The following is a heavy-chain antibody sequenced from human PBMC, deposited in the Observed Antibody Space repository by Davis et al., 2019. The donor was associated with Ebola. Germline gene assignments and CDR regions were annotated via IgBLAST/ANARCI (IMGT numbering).Heavy chain of an antibody. J-gene: IGHJ5*02. V-gene: IGHV4-34*01. Sequence: PSETLSLTCAVYGGSFSGYYWSWIRQPPGKGLEWIGEINHSGSTNYNPSLKSRVTISVDTSKNQFSLKLSSVTAADTAVYYCARLMQIVVVPAVYNWFDPWGQGTLVTVSS. D-gene: IGHD2-2*01. CDR1: GGSFSGYY. CDR2: INHSGST. CDR3: ARLMQIVVVPAVYNWFDP.